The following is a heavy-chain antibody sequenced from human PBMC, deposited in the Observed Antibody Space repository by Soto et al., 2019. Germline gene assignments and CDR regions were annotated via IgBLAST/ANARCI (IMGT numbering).Heavy chain of an antibody. Sequence: GGSLRLSCAASGFTFSSYGMHWVRQAPGKGLEWVAVISYDGSNKYYADTVKGRFTISRDNSKNTLYLQMNSLRAEDTAVYYFAKYLDFDSPPSKYCSGGSCYPPDYYGMDVWGQGTTVTVSS. J-gene: IGHJ6*02. CDR2: ISYDGSNK. V-gene: IGHV3-30*18. CDR1: GFTFSSYG. CDR3: AKYLDFDSPPSKYCSGGSCYPPDYYGMDV. D-gene: IGHD2-15*01.